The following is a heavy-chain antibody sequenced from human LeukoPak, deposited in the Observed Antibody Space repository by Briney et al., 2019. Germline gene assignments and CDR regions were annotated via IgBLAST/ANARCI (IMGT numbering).Heavy chain of an antibody. V-gene: IGHV1-18*01. CDR3: ARAVGYCSGGSCFHHFDY. CDR2: ISAYNGNT. CDR1: GYTFTSYG. D-gene: IGHD2-15*01. Sequence: ASVKVSCKASGYTFTSYGISWVRQAPGQGLEWMGWISAYNGNTNYAQKLQGRVTMTTDTSTSTAYMELRSLRSDDTAVYYCARAVGYCSGGSCFHHFDYWGQGTLVTVSS. J-gene: IGHJ4*02.